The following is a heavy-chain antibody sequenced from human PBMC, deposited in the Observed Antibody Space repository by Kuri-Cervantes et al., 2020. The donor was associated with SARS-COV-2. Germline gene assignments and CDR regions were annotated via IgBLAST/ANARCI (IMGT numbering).Heavy chain of an antibody. J-gene: IGHJ4*02. CDR2: LSNDGAHE. CDR1: GFTFRSSG. Sequence: GGSLRLSCAASGFTFRSSGMHWVRQAPGKGLEWVALLSNDGAHEYYADSVKGRFTISRDNFKNTLFLQMNSLRSEGTAMYYCAKGGDFWSGFTNFDSCGPGTLVTVSS. D-gene: IGHD3-3*01. CDR3: AKGGDFWSGFTNFDS. V-gene: IGHV3-30*18.